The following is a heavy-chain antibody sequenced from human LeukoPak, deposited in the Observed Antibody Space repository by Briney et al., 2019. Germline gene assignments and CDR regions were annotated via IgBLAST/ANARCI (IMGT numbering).Heavy chain of an antibody. V-gene: IGHV4-39*01. CDR2: IYYNGST. Sequence: PSETLSLTCTVSGGSISSSSYYWGWIRQPPGKGLEWIGSIYYNGSTYYNPSLKSRVTISVDTSKNQFSLKLSSVTAADTAVYYCARLGTMGCNWFDPWGQGTLVTVSS. CDR1: GGSISSSSYY. D-gene: IGHD5-12*01. CDR3: ARLGTMGCNWFDP. J-gene: IGHJ5*02.